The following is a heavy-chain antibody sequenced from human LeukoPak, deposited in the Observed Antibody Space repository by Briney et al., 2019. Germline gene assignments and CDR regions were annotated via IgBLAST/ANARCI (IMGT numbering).Heavy chain of an antibody. J-gene: IGHJ4*02. CDR2: MNPNSGNT. D-gene: IGHD6-19*01. CDR1: GYTFTSYD. CDR3: ARDSGQAASGDY. Sequence: ASVKVSCKVSGYTFTSYDINWVRQATGQGLEWMGWMNPNSGNTGYAQKFQGRVTMTRNTSISTAYMELSSLRSEDTAVYYCARDSGQAASGDYWGQGTLVTVSS. V-gene: IGHV1-8*01.